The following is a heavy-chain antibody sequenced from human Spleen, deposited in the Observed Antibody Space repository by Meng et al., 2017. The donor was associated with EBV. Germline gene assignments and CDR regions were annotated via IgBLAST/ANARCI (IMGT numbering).Heavy chain of an antibody. Sequence: QVQLQESGAGGGKAPETLSLTCRVSAASMRVGSYYWSWIRQPPGKGLEWIGFLHYSGSTKYNPSLKSRVTIIEDTSKNQFSLNLTSVTAADTAVYFCARDSDPFFESNGHFFDLWGQGALVTVSS. CDR3: ARDSDPFFESNGHFFDL. J-gene: IGHJ4*02. CDR1: AASMRVGSYY. V-gene: IGHV4-61*01. CDR2: LHYSGST. D-gene: IGHD2-8*01.